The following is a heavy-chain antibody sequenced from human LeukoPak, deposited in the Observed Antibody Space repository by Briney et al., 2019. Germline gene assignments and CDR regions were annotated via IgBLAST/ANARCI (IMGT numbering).Heavy chain of an antibody. Sequence: KPSETLSLTCAVSGGSFSGYNLNWIRQPAGKGLDLLWRIHTSCSTIYNSTPTRRVPLSVDTGKNQFCLKLSSVTAADTAVYYCASLGESSDYYWHFQHWGQGTLITVSS. V-gene: IGHV4-4*07. CDR3: ASLGESSDYYWHFQH. CDR2: IHTSCST. J-gene: IGHJ1*01. D-gene: IGHD3-22*01. CDR1: GGSFSGYN.